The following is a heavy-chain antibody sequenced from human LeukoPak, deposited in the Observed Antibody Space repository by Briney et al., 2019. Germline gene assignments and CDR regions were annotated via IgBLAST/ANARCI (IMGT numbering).Heavy chain of an antibody. CDR2: ISGSGGST. D-gene: IGHD4-17*01. Sequence: PGGSLRLSCAASGFTFSSYAMSWVRQAPGKGLEWVSAISGSGGSTYYADSVKGRFTVSRDNSKNTLYLQMNSLRAEDTAVYYCATTTVTTGDYFDYWGQGTLVTVSS. J-gene: IGHJ4*02. V-gene: IGHV3-23*01. CDR3: ATTTVTTGDYFDY. CDR1: GFTFSSYA.